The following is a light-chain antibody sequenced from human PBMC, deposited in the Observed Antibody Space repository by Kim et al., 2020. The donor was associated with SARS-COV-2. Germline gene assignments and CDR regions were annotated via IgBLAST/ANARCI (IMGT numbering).Light chain of an antibody. J-gene: IGLJ1*01. V-gene: IGLV1-40*01. CDR3: QSYDSSPSGSCV. CDR1: SSNIGAGYD. Sequence: QSVLTQPPSVSGAPGQRVTISCTGSSSNIGAGYDVHWYQQLPGTAPKLLIYGNSNRPSGVPDRFSGSKSGTSASQAITGLQAEDEADYYCQSYDSSPSGSCVFGTGTKVTVL. CDR2: GNS.